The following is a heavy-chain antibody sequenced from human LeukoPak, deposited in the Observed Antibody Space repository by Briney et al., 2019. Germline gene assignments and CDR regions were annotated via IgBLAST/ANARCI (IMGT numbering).Heavy chain of an antibody. CDR3: ARGYSSSWSPGIYFFDY. CDR1: GGSISSSNW. CDR2: IYHSGST. D-gene: IGHD6-13*01. J-gene: IGHJ4*02. Sequence: SGTLSLTCAVSGGSISSSNWWSWVRQPPGKGLEWIGEIYHSGSTNYNPSLKSRVTISVDKSKNQFSLKLSSVTAADTAVYYCARGYSSSWSPGIYFFDYGAQGTLVTVSS. V-gene: IGHV4-4*02.